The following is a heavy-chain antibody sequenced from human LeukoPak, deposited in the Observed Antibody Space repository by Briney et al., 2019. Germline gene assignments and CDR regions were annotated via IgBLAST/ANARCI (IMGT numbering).Heavy chain of an antibody. CDR2: IIPIFGTA. CDR1: GGTFSSYA. V-gene: IGHV1-69*13. J-gene: IGHJ4*02. D-gene: IGHD2-2*01. CDR3: ARGYCSSTSCYQAVYYFDY. Sequence: SVKVSCKASGGTFSSYAISWVRQAPGQGLEWMGGIIPIFGTASYAQKFQGRVTITADESTSTAYMELSSLRSEDTAVYYCARGYCSSTSCYQAVYYFDYWGQGTLVTVSS.